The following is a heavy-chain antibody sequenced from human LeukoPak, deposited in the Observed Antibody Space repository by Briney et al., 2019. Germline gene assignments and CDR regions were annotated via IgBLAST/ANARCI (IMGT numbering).Heavy chain of an antibody. CDR3: ARADPNASGYFYRFNWFDP. Sequence: SETLSLTCTVSGGSISSYYWNWVRQPPGKGLEWIGNINSSGSTDYNPSLKSRVTISLDTSKFQFSLRLNSVTAADTAVYYCARADPNASGYFYRFNWFDPWGQGTLVTVSS. CDR2: INSSGST. CDR1: GGSISSYY. D-gene: IGHD3-10*01. V-gene: IGHV4-59*01. J-gene: IGHJ5*02.